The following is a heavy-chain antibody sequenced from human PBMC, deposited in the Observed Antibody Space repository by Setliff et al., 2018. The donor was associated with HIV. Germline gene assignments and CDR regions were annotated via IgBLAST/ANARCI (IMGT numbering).Heavy chain of an antibody. D-gene: IGHD2-21*02. CDR2: INAGNGNT. J-gene: IGHJ6*02. CDR3: AREGLLVTSVGGAYWYHGMDV. Sequence: ASVKVSCKASGYTFTSYAMHWVRQAPGQRLEWMGWINAGNGNTKYSQKFQGRVTITRGTSASTAYMELSSLRSEDTAVYYCAREGLLVTSVGGAYWYHGMDVWGQGTTVTV. CDR1: GYTFTSYA. V-gene: IGHV1-3*01.